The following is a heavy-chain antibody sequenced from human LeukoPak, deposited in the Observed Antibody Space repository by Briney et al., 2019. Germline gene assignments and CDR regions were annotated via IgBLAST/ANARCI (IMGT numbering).Heavy chain of an antibody. Sequence: SETLSLTCTVSGGSISSSNYYWGWIRQPPGKGLEWIGSIYYSGSTYYKSSLKSRITISVDTSKNQFSLKLSSVTAADTAVYYCARDRGYSYGKGEFDYWGQGTLVTVSS. D-gene: IGHD5-18*01. V-gene: IGHV4-39*07. CDR3: ARDRGYSYGKGEFDY. CDR2: IYYSGST. CDR1: GGSISSSNYY. J-gene: IGHJ4*02.